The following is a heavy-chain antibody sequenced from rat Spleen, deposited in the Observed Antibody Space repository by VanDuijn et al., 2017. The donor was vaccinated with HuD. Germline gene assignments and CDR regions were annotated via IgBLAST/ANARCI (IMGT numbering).Heavy chain of an antibody. D-gene: IGHD1-2*01. CDR2: MRYDGET. CDR1: GFSLTGNN. V-gene: IGHV2-63*01. Sequence: QVQLKVSGPGLVQPSQTLSLTCTVSGFSLTGNNVHWVRQPPGKGLEWMGRMRYDGETAYNSAPKSRLSVSRDTSKNQVFLKMNSLQTDDTAIYYCTRAIAADYVMAAWGQGTSVTVSS. J-gene: IGHJ4*01. CDR3: TRAIAADYVMAA.